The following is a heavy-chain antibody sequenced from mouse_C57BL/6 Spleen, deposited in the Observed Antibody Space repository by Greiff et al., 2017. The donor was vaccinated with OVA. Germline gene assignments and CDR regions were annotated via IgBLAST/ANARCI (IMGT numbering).Heavy chain of an antibody. CDR1: GYAFSSSW. Sequence: QVQLQQSGPELVKPGASVKISCKASGYAFSSSWMNWVKQRPGKGLEWIGRIYPGDGDTNYNGKVKGKAPLTADKSSSTAYIQLSSLTSEDSAVYFCASPGEYYDKFAYWGQGTLVTVSA. CDR2: IYPGDGDT. V-gene: IGHV1-82*01. D-gene: IGHD2-4*01. J-gene: IGHJ3*01. CDR3: ASPGEYYDKFAY.